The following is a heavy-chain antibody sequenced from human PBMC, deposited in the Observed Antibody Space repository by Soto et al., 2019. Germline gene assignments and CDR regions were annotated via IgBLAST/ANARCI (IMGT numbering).Heavy chain of an antibody. V-gene: IGHV1-18*01. D-gene: IGHD3-22*01. CDR1: GYTFTSYG. Sequence: ASVKVSCKASGYTFTSYGISWARQAPGQGLEWMGWISAYNGNTNYAQKLQGRVTMTTDTSTSTAYMELRSLRSDDTAVYYCVVGNYYYDSSGYYTLDYWGQGTLVTVSS. J-gene: IGHJ4*02. CDR2: ISAYNGNT. CDR3: VVGNYYYDSSGYYTLDY.